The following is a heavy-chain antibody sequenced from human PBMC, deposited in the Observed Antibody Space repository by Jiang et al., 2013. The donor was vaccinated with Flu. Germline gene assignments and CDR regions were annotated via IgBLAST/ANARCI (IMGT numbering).Heavy chain of an antibody. V-gene: IGHV4-61*01. CDR1: SGSVSSGFYY. Sequence: GLVKPSETLSLTCTVSSGSVSSGFYYWSWIRQPPGKGLEWIGYISYSGSTNYNPSLKSRVTISIDTSKNQFSLKLSSVTSADTAVFYCARALYGGNSRPFDYWGQGTLVTVSS. CDR2: ISYSGST. CDR3: ARALYGGNSRPFDY. J-gene: IGHJ4*02. D-gene: IGHD4-23*01.